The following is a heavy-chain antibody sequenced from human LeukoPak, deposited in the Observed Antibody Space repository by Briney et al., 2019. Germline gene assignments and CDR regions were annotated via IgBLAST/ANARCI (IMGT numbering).Heavy chain of an antibody. J-gene: IGHJ4*02. V-gene: IGHV4-61*08. CDR3: ATGPPGYDYGDYVD. D-gene: IGHD4-17*01. CDR2: IYYSGST. CDR1: GGSISSGGYY. Sequence: SETLPLTCTVSGGSISSGGYYWSWIRQPPGKGLEWIGYIYYSGSTNYNPSLKSRVTISVDTSKNQFSLKLSSVTAADTAVYYCATGPPGYDYGDYVDWGQGTLVTVSS.